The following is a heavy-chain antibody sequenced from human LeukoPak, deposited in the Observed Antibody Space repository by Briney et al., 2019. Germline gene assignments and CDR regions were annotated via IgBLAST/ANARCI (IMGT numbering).Heavy chain of an antibody. J-gene: IGHJ4*02. V-gene: IGHV5-51*01. CDR1: GYSFTSYW. D-gene: IGHD5-18*01. CDR3: ARATWIQLWFAFFDY. Sequence: GESLKISCQGSGYSFTSYWIGWVRQMPGKGLEWMGIIYPGDSDTRYSPSFQGQVTISADKSISTAYLQWSSLKASDTAMYYCARATWIQLWFAFFDYWGQGTLVTVSS. CDR2: IYPGDSDT.